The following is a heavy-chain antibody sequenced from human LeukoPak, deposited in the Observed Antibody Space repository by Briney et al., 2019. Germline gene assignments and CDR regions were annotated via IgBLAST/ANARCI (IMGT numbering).Heavy chain of an antibody. J-gene: IGHJ4*02. CDR3: ARGLQLWPIY. CDR1: GFTFSSYS. Sequence: GGSLRLSCAASGFTFSSYSMNWVRRAPGKGLEWVSYISSSSSTIYYADSVKGRFTISRDNAKNSLYLQMNSLRAEDTAVYYCARGLQLWPIYWGQGTLVTVSS. D-gene: IGHD5-18*01. CDR2: ISSSSSTI. V-gene: IGHV3-48*04.